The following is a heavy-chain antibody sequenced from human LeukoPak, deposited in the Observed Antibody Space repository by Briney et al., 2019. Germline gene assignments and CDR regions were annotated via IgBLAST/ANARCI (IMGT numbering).Heavy chain of an antibody. CDR2: IYYSGGI. CDR1: GASISSYY. J-gene: IGHJ4*02. Sequence: PSETLSLTCTVSGASISSYYWSWIRQPPGKGLEWIGDIYYSGGIKYNPSLKSRVTMSVDTSKNQFSLKLSSVTAADTAIYYCARENPSGYYNRPIDYWGQGTLVTVSS. D-gene: IGHD3-22*01. V-gene: IGHV4-59*01. CDR3: ARENPSGYYNRPIDY.